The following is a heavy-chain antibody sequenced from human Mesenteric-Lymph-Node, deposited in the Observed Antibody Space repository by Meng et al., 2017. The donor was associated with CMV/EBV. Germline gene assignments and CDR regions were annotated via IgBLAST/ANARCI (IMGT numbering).Heavy chain of an antibody. CDR1: GFTFTDYW. V-gene: IGHV3-74*01. CDR2: IKIEGSDT. J-gene: IGHJ4*02. D-gene: IGHD2-2*01. Sequence: GESLKISCAASGFTFTDYWMHWVRQAPGKGLVWVSRIKIEGSDTVYADSVKDRFTITRDNARNTVDLHMSNLRVDDTAVYYCVRSGYDRTSCLDYWGQGTLVTVSS. CDR3: VRSGYDRTSCLDY.